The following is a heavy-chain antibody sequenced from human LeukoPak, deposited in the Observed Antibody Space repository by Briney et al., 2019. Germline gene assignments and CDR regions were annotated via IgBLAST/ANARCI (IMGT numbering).Heavy chain of an antibody. J-gene: IGHJ5*02. V-gene: IGHV3-7*01. CDR2: IKQDGSEK. CDR3: ARLRGSNWFDP. Sequence: PGGSLRLSCAASGFTFSSYWMSWVRQAPGKGLEWVANIKQDGSEKYYVDSVKGRFTISRDNAKNPLYLQMNSLRAEDTAVYYCARLRGSNWFDPWGQGTLVTVSS. D-gene: IGHD1-26*01. CDR1: GFTFSSYW.